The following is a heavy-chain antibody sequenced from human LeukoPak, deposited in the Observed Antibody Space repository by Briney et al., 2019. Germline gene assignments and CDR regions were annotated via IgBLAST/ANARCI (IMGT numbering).Heavy chain of an antibody. D-gene: IGHD1-26*01. Sequence: GGSLRLSCATSGFTFSSYTMNWVRQAPGKGLEWVSSISSSSSTYIYYAESVKGRFTISRDDAKNSLYLQMNSLRAEDTAVYYCARGPQLHDAFDIWGQGTMVTVSS. CDR3: ARGPQLHDAFDI. J-gene: IGHJ3*02. CDR1: GFTFSSYT. V-gene: IGHV3-21*01. CDR2: ISSSSSTYI.